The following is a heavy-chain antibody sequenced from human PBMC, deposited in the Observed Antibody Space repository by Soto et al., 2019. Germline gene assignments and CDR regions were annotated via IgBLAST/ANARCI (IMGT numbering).Heavy chain of an antibody. CDR1: GGTFSSYT. J-gene: IGHJ5*02. CDR3: ARVMEPRAVSAYGAYGKWFDP. D-gene: IGHD4-17*01. V-gene: IGHV1-69*02. Sequence: QVQLVQSGAEVKKPGSSVKVSCKASGGTFSSYTIRWVRQAPGQGLEWMGRIIPILGIANYAQPFQCRVTITADKSTRTDYTELSSLRSEDTAVYYCARVMEPRAVSAYGAYGKWFDPWVQGTLVPVSS. CDR2: IIPILGIA.